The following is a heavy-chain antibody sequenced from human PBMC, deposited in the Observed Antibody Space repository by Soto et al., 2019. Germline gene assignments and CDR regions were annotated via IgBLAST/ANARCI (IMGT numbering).Heavy chain of an antibody. Sequence: QVQLVESGGGVVQPGRSLRLSCAASGFTFSSYGMHWVRQAPGKGLEWVAVIWYDGSNKYYADSVKGRFTISRDNSKNTLYLQMNRLRAEDTAVYYCARGRYCSGGSCYQPYYFDYWGQGTLVTVSS. V-gene: IGHV3-33*01. D-gene: IGHD2-15*01. CDR1: GFTFSSYG. CDR2: IWYDGSNK. J-gene: IGHJ4*02. CDR3: ARGRYCSGGSCYQPYYFDY.